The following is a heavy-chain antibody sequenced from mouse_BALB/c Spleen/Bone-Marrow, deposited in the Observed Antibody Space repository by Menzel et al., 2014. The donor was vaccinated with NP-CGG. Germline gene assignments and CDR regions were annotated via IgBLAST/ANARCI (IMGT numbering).Heavy chain of an antibody. V-gene: IGHV5-17*02. CDR1: GFTFSSFG. CDR2: ISSGSSTI. J-gene: IGHJ2*01. Sequence: EVQLVESGGGLVQPGGSRKLSCAASGFTFSSFGMHWVRQAPEKGLEWVAYISSGSSTIYYADTVMGRFTISRDNPKNTLFLQMTSLRSEDAAMYYCARSGSSYGYFDYWGQGTPLTVSS. CDR3: ARSGSSYGYFDY. D-gene: IGHD1-1*01.